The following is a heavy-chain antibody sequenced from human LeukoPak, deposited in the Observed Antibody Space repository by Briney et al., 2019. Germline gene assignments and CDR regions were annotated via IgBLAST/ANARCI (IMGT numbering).Heavy chain of an antibody. CDR2: ITSSGSTI. CDR3: ARAFMVRGVIDYLNLNDY. Sequence: GGSLRLSCAASGFTFSSYEMNWVRQAPGKGLEWISYITSSGSTIYSADSVKGRFTISRDNAKNSLYLQMNSLRAEDTAVYYCARAFMVRGVIDYLNLNDYWGQGTLVTVSS. D-gene: IGHD3-10*01. V-gene: IGHV3-48*03. CDR1: GFTFSSYE. J-gene: IGHJ4*02.